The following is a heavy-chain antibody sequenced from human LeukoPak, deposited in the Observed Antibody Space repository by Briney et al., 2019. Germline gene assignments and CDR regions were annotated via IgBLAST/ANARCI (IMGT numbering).Heavy chain of an antibody. D-gene: IGHD3-16*02. CDR3: ARHIGGGIEDMDV. CDR2: IYVTGST. Sequence: SETLSLTCIVSGGSIGTYYWNWIRQSPGKGLEWIGYIYVTGSTRYNPYLQSRVTISVDTSRNQFFLKMSSVTAADTAVYYCARHIGGGIEDMDVWGTGTKVTVSS. CDR1: GGSIGTYY. V-gene: IGHV4-59*08. J-gene: IGHJ6*03.